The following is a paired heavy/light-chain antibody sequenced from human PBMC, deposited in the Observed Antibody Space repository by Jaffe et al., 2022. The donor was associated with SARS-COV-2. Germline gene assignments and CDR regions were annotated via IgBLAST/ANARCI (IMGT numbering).Heavy chain of an antibody. CDR1: GYTFTSYG. J-gene: IGHJ6*02. V-gene: IGHV1-18*01. D-gene: IGHD2-8*01. Sequence: QVQLVQSGAEVKKPGASVKVSCKASGYTFTSYGISWVRQAPGQGLEWMGWISAYNGNTNYAQKLQGRVTMTTDTSTSTAYMELRSLRSDDTAVYYCARDYPIVLMEDRNYYYYYGMDVWGQGTTVTVSS. CDR2: ISAYNGNT. CDR3: ARDYPIVLMEDRNYYYYYGMDV.
Light chain of an antibody. CDR1: SSNIGSNY. CDR2: RNN. CDR3: AAWDDSLSGPWV. J-gene: IGLJ3*02. V-gene: IGLV1-47*01. Sequence: QSVLTQPPSASGTPGQRVTISCSGSSSNIGSNYVYWYQQLPGTAPKLLIYRNNQRPSGVPDRFSGSKSGTSASLAISGLRSEDEADYYCAAWDDSLSGPWVFGGGTKLTVL.